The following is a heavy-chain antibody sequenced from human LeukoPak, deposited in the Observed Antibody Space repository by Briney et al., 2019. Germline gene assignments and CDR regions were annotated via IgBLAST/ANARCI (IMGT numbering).Heavy chain of an antibody. V-gene: IGHV4-39*01. D-gene: IGHD5-12*01. J-gene: IGHJ4*02. CDR1: GDSISSSGYY. Sequence: SETLSLTCGVSGDSISSSGYYWAWIRQPPGKGLEWIGSISYTGTTYYNPSLKSRLTISADTSKNQFSLKLTSVTAAGTAVYYCARRRIVATIDYWGQGTLVTVSS. CDR3: ARRRIVATIDY. CDR2: ISYTGTT.